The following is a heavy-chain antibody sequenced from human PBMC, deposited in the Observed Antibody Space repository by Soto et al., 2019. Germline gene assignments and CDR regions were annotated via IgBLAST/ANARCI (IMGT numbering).Heavy chain of an antibody. CDR1: GGTFSSYA. V-gene: IGHV1-69*01. CDR2: IIPIFGTA. Sequence: QVQLVQSGAEVKKPGSSVKVSCEASGGTFSSYAISWVRQAPGQGLEWMGGIIPIFGTANYAQKFQGRVTITADESTSTAYMELSSLRSEDTAVYYCARGKYYYDSSGYYYLAYWGQGTLVTVSS. D-gene: IGHD3-22*01. CDR3: ARGKYYYDSSGYYYLAY. J-gene: IGHJ4*02.